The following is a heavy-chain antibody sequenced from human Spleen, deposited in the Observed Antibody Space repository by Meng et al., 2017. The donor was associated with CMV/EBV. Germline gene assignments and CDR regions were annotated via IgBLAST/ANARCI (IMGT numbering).Heavy chain of an antibody. D-gene: IGHD3-10*01. J-gene: IGHJ5*02. CDR1: GFTFSSYA. CDR3: AKLEVRGVIISGSFWFDP. Sequence: GESLKISCAASGFTFSSYAMSWVRQAPGKGLEWVSAISGSGGSTYYADSVKGRFTISRDNSKNTLYLQMNSLRAEDTAVYYCAKLEVRGVIISGSFWFDPWGQGTLVTVSS. V-gene: IGHV3-23*01. CDR2: ISGSGGST.